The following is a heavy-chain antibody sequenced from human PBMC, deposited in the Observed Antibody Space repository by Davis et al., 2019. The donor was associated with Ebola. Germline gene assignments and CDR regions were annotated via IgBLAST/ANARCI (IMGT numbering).Heavy chain of an antibody. CDR3: ARGITMIRGEGWFDP. J-gene: IGHJ5*02. V-gene: IGHV1-18*01. D-gene: IGHD3-10*01. CDR1: GYSFTSYG. Sequence: ASVKVSCKASGYSFTSYGINWVRQAPGQGLEWMGWISAYNGNTNYAQKVQGRVTMTTDTSTSTAYMELRSLISDDTALYYCARGITMIRGEGWFDPWGQGTLVTVSS. CDR2: ISAYNGNT.